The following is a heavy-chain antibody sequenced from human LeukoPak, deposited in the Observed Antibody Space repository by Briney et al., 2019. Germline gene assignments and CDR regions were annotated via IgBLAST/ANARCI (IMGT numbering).Heavy chain of an antibody. CDR2: VYYTGSS. J-gene: IGHJ3*02. D-gene: IGHD2-15*01. Sequence: PSETLSLTCTVSDYYISSGHYWGWIRQPPGKGLEWIGYVYYTGSSNSNPSLKSRVTISIDTSNNQFSLKLSSVTAADTAMYYCARGDNGYCNGGSCYSPRIWGQGTMVTVSS. CDR1: DYYISSGHY. V-gene: IGHV4-59*11. CDR3: ARGDNGYCNGGSCYSPRI.